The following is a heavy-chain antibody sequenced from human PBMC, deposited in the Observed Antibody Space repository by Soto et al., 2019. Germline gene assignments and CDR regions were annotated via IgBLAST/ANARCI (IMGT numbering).Heavy chain of an antibody. CDR2: FFTGGST. CDR1: GVNVSDTD. J-gene: IGHJ4*02. Sequence: PAGSLGLAWAAAGVNVSDTDMAGHLQAPGKGLEWVSSFFTGGSTDYADSVKGRFTISRDDSKNTGYLQTNSLRAEDTAVYFCVRERRGLGIGFDHWGQGTLVTVSS. V-gene: IGHV3-53*01. D-gene: IGHD3-10*01. CDR3: VRERRGLGIGFDH.